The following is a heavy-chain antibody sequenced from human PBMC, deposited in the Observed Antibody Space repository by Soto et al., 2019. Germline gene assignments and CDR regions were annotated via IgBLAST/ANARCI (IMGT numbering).Heavy chain of an antibody. CDR1: GFAVSSSY. Sequence: EVQLVESGGGLIQPGGSLRLSCAASGFAVSSSYMSWVRQAPGKGLEWVSVIYSGGRTYYADSVKGRFTISRDNSKNTLYLQMNTLRAEDTAVYYCARDRAYSNSWTVLHYWGQGTLVTVSS. CDR3: ARDRAYSNSWTVLHY. V-gene: IGHV3-53*01. CDR2: IYSGGRT. D-gene: IGHD6-13*01. J-gene: IGHJ4*02.